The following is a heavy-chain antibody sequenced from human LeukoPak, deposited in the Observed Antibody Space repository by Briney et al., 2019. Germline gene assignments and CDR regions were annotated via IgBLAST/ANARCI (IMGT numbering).Heavy chain of an antibody. J-gene: IGHJ4*02. D-gene: IGHD6-19*01. V-gene: IGHV3-73*01. CDR3: TRPGIAVAGSDY. Sequence: GGPLRLSCAASGFTFSGSAMHWVRQASGKGLEWVGRIRSKANSYATAYAASVKGRFTISRDDSKNTAYLQMNSLKTEDTAVYYCTRPGIAVAGSDYWGQGTLVTVSS. CDR2: IRSKANSYAT. CDR1: GFTFSGSA.